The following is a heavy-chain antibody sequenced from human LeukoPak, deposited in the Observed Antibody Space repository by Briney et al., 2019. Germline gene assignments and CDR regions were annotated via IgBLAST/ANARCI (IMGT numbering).Heavy chain of an antibody. CDR1: GGTFSSYA. V-gene: IGHV1-69*13. J-gene: IGHJ4*02. Sequence: SVKVSCKASGGTFSSYAISWVRQAPGQGLEWMGGIIPIFGTANYAQKFQGRVTITADESTSTAYMELSSLRSEDTAVYYCARDRGNWNYASPFDYLGQGTLVTVSS. D-gene: IGHD1-7*01. CDR3: ARDRGNWNYASPFDY. CDR2: IIPIFGTA.